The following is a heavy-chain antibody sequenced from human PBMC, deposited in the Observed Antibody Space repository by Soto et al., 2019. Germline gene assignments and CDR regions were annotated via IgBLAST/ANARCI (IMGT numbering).Heavy chain of an antibody. CDR3: VREVPFPGDTDNYYMDV. D-gene: IGHD2-2*01. Sequence: QVQLQESGPGLVKPSETLSLTCTVSGGSINSYYWSWIRQPPGKRLEWIGYVHYGGHTNYNPSLKSRVTITVDTSKKQFSLNLTSVTAAVTAVYFCVREVPFPGDTDNYYMDVWGKGTTVAVSS. V-gene: IGHV4-59*01. CDR2: VHYGGHT. CDR1: GGSINSYY. J-gene: IGHJ6*03.